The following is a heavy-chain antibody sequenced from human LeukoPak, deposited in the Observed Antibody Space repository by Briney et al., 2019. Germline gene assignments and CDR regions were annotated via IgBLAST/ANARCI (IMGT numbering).Heavy chain of an antibody. CDR3: ARDLITMVRGVTWEYYYYHYMDV. D-gene: IGHD3-10*01. CDR2: ISSNGGST. V-gene: IGHV3-64*01. Sequence: GGSLRLSCAASGFTFSSYAMHWLRQAPGKGLEYVSAISSNGGSTYYANSVKGRFTISRDNSKNTLYLQMGSLRAEDMAVYYCARDLITMVRGVTWEYYYYHYMDVWGKGTTVTISS. J-gene: IGHJ6*03. CDR1: GFTFSSYA.